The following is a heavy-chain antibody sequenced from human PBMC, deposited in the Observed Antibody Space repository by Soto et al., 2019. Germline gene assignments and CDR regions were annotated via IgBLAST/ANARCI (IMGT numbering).Heavy chain of an antibody. CDR2: INHSGST. Sequence: SETLSLTCAVYGGSFSGYYWSWIRQPPGKGLEWIGEINHSGSTNYNPSLKSRVTISVDTSKNQFSLKLSSVTAAETAVYYCARGHTYYYGSGSYMDVWGKGTTVTVSS. V-gene: IGHV4-34*01. J-gene: IGHJ6*03. CDR3: ARGHTYYYGSGSYMDV. CDR1: GGSFSGYY. D-gene: IGHD3-10*01.